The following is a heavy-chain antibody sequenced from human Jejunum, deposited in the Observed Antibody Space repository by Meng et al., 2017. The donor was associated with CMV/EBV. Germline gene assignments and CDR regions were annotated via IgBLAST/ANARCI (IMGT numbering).Heavy chain of an antibody. Sequence: VQLQESGPGLVKPSGSLSLTCDVSGGSSRNDPWWSWVRQAPGKGLEWIGEIYHSGRTNYNPSVKSRVSMSVDKSQNHFSLRLSSVTAADTAVYFCARDRSISWFYVWGKGTTVTVSS. J-gene: IGHJ6*04. CDR3: ARDRSISWFYV. V-gene: IGHV4-4*02. CDR1: GGSSRNDPW. D-gene: IGHD6-13*01. CDR2: IYHSGRT.